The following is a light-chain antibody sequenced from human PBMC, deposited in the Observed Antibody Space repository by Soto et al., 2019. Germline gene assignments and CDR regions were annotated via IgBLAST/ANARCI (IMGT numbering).Light chain of an antibody. CDR2: DVN. Sequence: QSALTQPHSVSGSPGQSVAIFCSGTSSDVGGYNYVSWYQQHPGKAPKLIIFDVNKRPSGVPDRFSGSKSGSTASLTISGLQAEDEADYYCCSYGGSFYVVGTGTQLTVL. J-gene: IGLJ1*01. CDR3: CSYGGSFYV. V-gene: IGLV2-11*01. CDR1: SSDVGGYNY.